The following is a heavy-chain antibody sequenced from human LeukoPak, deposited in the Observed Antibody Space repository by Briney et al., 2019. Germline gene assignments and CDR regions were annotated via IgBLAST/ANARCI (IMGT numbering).Heavy chain of an antibody. CDR2: IRSKAYGGTT. V-gene: IGHV3-49*04. Sequence: GRSLRLSCTASGFTFGDYAMSWVRQAPGKGLEWVGFIRSKAYGGTTEYAASVKGRFTISRDDSKSIAYLQMNSLKTEDTAVYYCTRDGYSSSWAIWGQGTLVTVSS. D-gene: IGHD6-13*01. J-gene: IGHJ4*02. CDR1: GFTFGDYA. CDR3: TRDGYSSSWAI.